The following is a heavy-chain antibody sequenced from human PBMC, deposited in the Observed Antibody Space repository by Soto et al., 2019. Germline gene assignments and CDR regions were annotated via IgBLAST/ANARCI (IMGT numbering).Heavy chain of an antibody. V-gene: IGHV1-69*12. CDR2: IIPIFGTA. Sequence: QVQLVQSGAEVKKPGSSVKVSCKASGGTFSSYAISWVRQAPGQGLEWMGGIIPIFGTANYAQKFQGRVTITADESTSTAYMELSSRRSEDTAVYYCARDLFRGWELLRGPFDYWGQGTLVTVSS. CDR3: ARDLFRGWELLRGPFDY. J-gene: IGHJ4*02. CDR1: GGTFSSYA. D-gene: IGHD1-26*01.